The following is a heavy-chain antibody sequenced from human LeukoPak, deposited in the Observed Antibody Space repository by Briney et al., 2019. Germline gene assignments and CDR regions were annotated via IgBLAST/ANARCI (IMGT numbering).Heavy chain of an antibody. Sequence: GGSLRLSCAASGFTFSSFWMTWVRQAPGKGLEWVANIKQDESQKYHVDSVKGRFTISRDNAKNSLYLQMNGLRAEDTAIYYCARDNVLGSYWGQGALVIVSS. CDR2: IKQDESQK. D-gene: IGHD1-26*01. V-gene: IGHV3-7*01. CDR3: ARDNVLGSY. CDR1: GFTFSSFW. J-gene: IGHJ4*02.